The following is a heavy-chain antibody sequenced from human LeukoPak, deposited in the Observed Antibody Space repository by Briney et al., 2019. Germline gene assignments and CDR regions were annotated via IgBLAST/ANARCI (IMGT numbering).Heavy chain of an antibody. Sequence: PGGSLRLSCAASGFTFSSYGMHWVRQAPGKGLEWVAVIWYDGSNKYYADSVKGRSTISRDNSKNTLYLQMNSLRAEDTAVYYCAKNLYYYYYYMDVWGKGPRSPSP. CDR2: IWYDGSNK. J-gene: IGHJ6*03. CDR1: GFTFSSYG. V-gene: IGHV3-33*06. CDR3: AKNLYYYYYYMDV.